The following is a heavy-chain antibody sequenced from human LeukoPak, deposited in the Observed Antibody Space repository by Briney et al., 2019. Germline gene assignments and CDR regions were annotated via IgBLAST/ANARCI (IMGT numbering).Heavy chain of an antibody. Sequence: SETLSLTCTVSGGSISSGDNYWTWIRQPPGKGLEWIGYIYYTGSTYYNPSLRSRVTMSVDTSKNQFSLNLNSVTAADTAVYYCARGDSSGAENAFDIWGQGTMVTVSS. J-gene: IGHJ3*02. CDR1: GGSISSGDNY. D-gene: IGHD3-22*01. CDR2: IYYTGST. V-gene: IGHV4-31*03. CDR3: ARGDSSGAENAFDI.